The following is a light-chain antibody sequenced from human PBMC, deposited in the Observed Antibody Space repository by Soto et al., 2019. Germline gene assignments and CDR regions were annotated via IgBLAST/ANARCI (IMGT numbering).Light chain of an antibody. V-gene: IGKV1-33*01. Sequence: DIQMTQSPSSLSASVGDRVTITCQASQDISNYLNWYQQKPGKAPKLLIYDASNLETGVPSRFSGSGSGTDFTFTISSLQPEDIATYYCQQYNSALTFGQGTRLEI. CDR2: DAS. J-gene: IGKJ5*01. CDR3: QQYNSALT. CDR1: QDISNY.